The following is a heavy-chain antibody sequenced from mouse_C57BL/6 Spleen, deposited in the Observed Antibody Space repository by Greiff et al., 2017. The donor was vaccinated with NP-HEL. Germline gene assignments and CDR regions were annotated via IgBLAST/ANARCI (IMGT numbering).Heavy chain of an antibody. CDR2: IYPGDGDT. J-gene: IGHJ2*01. Sequence: QVQLQQSGPELVKPGASVKISCKASGYAFSSSWMNWVKQRPGKGLEWIGRIYPGDGDTNYNGKFKGKATLTADKSSSTAYMQLSSLTSEDSAVYFCARRAYDGYSLDYWGQGTTLTVSS. CDR1: GYAFSSSW. D-gene: IGHD2-3*01. V-gene: IGHV1-82*01. CDR3: ARRAYDGYSLDY.